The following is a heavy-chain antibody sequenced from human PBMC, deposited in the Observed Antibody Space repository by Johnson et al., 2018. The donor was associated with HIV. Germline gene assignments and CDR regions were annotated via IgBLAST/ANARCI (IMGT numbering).Heavy chain of an antibody. J-gene: IGHJ3*02. Sequence: QVQLVESGGGVVQPGGSLRLSCAASGFTFSSYGMHWVRQAPGKGLEWVAFIRYDGSNKYYADSVKGRFTISRDNSKNTLDLQMNNLRAEDTAVYYCARDPGLYYDIWVSAFDIWGQGTMVTVSS. CDR1: GFTFSSYG. CDR2: IRYDGSNK. CDR3: ARDPGLYYDIWVSAFDI. V-gene: IGHV3-30*02. D-gene: IGHD3/OR15-3a*01.